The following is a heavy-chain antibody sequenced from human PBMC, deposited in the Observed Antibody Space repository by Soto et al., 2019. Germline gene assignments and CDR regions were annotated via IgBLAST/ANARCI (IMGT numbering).Heavy chain of an antibody. J-gene: IGHJ4*02. CDR3: ARDVGIGSSWLRTDY. V-gene: IGHV1-46*01. CDR1: GYTFTSYY. CDR2: INPSGGST. D-gene: IGHD6-13*01. Sequence: QVQLVQSGAEVKKPGASVKVSCKASGYTFTSYYIHWVRQAPGQGLEWMGIINPSGGSTSYAQRFQGRVTMTRDTSTSTVYMELSSLRSEDTAVYYCARDVGIGSSWLRTDYWGQGTLVTVSS.